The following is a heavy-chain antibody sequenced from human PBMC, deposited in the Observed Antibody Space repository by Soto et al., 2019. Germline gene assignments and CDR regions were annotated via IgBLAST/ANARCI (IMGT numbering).Heavy chain of an antibody. CDR2: IYYTGTT. CDR1: CGYIRSGSYF. Sequence: SCGYIRSGSYFWIWIRRPPGKDLEFIGYIYYTGTTYYNPSLKSRVTMSLDTSKNQFSLNLSSVNTADTAVYYCARIRFGTVPRWFYPWSQGTLVTSP. D-gene: IGHD3-10*01. CDR3: ARIRFGTVPRWFYP. V-gene: IGHV4-61*01. J-gene: IGHJ5*02.